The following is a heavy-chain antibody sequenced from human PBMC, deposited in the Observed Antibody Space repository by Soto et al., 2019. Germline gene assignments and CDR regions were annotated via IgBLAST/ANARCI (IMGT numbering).Heavy chain of an antibody. CDR2: ISYDGSNK. Sequence: GGSLRLSCAASGFTFSSYGMHWVRQAPGKGLEWVAVISYDGSNKYYADSVKGRFTISRDNSKNTLYLQMNSLRAEDTAVYYCAKDFVWFGELFHYYGMDVWGQGTTVTVSS. J-gene: IGHJ6*02. D-gene: IGHD3-10*01. V-gene: IGHV3-30*18. CDR3: AKDFVWFGELFHYYGMDV. CDR1: GFTFSSYG.